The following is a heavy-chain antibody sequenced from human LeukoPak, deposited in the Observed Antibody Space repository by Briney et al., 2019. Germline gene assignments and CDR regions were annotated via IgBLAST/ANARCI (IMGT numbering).Heavy chain of an antibody. D-gene: IGHD3-16*01. CDR3: ARDLGGAQGDDAFDI. J-gene: IGHJ3*02. Sequence: ASVKVSCKASGYTFTSYYMHWVRQAPGQGLEWMGIINPSGGSTSYAQKFQGRVTITADESTSTAYMELSSLRSEDTAVYYCARDLGGAQGDDAFDIWGQGTMVTVSS. CDR1: GYTFTSYY. CDR2: INPSGGST. V-gene: IGHV1-46*01.